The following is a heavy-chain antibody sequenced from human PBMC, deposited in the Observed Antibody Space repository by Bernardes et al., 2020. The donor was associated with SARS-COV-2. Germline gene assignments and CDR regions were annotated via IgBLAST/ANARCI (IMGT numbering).Heavy chain of an antibody. D-gene: IGHD5-12*01. CDR1: GYSFTSHW. V-gene: IGHV5-51*01. J-gene: IGHJ4*02. CDR2: IYPGDSDT. Sequence: GESLKISCEASGYSFTSHWIAWVRQMPGKGLEWMGTIYPGDSDTRYSPSFEGQVTISADKSISTAYLQWSSLKASDTAIYYCASPEIYSGYENWGQGTLVTVSS. CDR3: ASPEIYSGYEN.